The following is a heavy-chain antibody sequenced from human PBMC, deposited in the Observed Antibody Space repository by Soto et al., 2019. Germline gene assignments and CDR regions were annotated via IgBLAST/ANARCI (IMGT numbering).Heavy chain of an antibody. J-gene: IGHJ6*02. D-gene: IGHD1-26*01. Sequence: QMQLVQSGPEVKKPGTSVKVSCKASGFTFTSSAVQWVRQARGQRLEWIGWIVVGSGNTNYAKKLQERVTITRDMSTSTAYMELSSLRSEDTAVYYCAATYPSGGEWELLEGYYGMDVWGQGTTVTVSS. CDR3: AATYPSGGEWELLEGYYGMDV. V-gene: IGHV1-58*01. CDR1: GFTFTSSA. CDR2: IVVGSGNT.